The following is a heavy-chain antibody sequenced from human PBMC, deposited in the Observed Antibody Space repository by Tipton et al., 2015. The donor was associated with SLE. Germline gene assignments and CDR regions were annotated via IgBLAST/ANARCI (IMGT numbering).Heavy chain of an antibody. J-gene: IGHJ5*02. CDR3: ARLSRDRAVAGFNWFDP. CDR2: IYHSGNT. V-gene: IGHV4-38-2*02. CDR1: GYSISSGYY. Sequence: TLSLTCTVSGYSISSGYYWGWIRRPPGKGLEWIGSIYHSGNTYYNPSLNSRLTISLDTSKNQFSLKLNSVTAADTAVYYCARLSRDRAVAGFNWFDPWGQGTLVTVSA. D-gene: IGHD6-19*01.